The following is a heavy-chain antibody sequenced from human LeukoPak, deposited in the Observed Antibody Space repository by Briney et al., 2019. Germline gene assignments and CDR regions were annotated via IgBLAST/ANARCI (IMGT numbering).Heavy chain of an antibody. V-gene: IGHV4-39*07. CDR3: ARVGLYYDNSGYNWPHYFDT. D-gene: IGHD3-22*01. CDR1: GDSISTTNYY. J-gene: IGHJ5*02. Sequence: SETLSLTCTVSGDSISTTNYYWAGIRQPPGMGLEWIGSLYYGGRKYYNAFLKSRVTFFVDRPKNQFSLRLTSVTAADTAIYYCARVGLYYDNSGYNWPHYFDTWGQGTLVTVSS. CDR2: LYYGGRK.